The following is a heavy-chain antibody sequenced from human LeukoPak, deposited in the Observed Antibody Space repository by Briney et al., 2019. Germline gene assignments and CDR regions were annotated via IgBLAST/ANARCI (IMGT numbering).Heavy chain of an antibody. V-gene: IGHV1-2*02. CDR1: GYTFTGYY. CDR2: INPNSGGT. D-gene: IGHD4-11*01. J-gene: IGHJ4*02. Sequence: GASVKVSCKASGYTFTGYYMHWVRQAPGQGLEWMGWINPNSGGTNYAQKFQGRVTMTRDMSTSTVYMELSSLRSEDTAVYYCARGATQNSNYGSPFDYWGQGTLVTVSS. CDR3: ARGATQNSNYGSPFDY.